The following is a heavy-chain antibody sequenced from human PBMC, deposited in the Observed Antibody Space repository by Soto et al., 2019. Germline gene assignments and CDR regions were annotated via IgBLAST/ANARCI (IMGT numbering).Heavy chain of an antibody. J-gene: IGHJ6*02. V-gene: IGHV4-30-4*01. CDR3: ARVPPGSGTYSNYYYVMDV. Sequence: QVQLQESGPGLVKPSQTLSLSCTLSGDSISSGNYYWGWIRHSPGKGLEWIAYINYSGSTYWNQSLRGRITMSVDTWKNQFSLKLRSVTAADTAVNYCARVPPGSGTYSNYYYVMDVWGQGTTVTVSS. CDR2: INYSGST. CDR1: GDSISSGNYY. D-gene: IGHD3-10*01.